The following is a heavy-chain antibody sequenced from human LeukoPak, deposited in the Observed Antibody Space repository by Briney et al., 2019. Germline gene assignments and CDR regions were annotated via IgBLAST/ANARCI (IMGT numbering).Heavy chain of an antibody. Sequence: PGGSLRLSCAASGFTFSSYAMHWVRQAPGKGLEWVAVISYDGSNKYYADSVKGRFTISRDSSKNTLYLQMNSLRAEDTAVYYCARESPPSYYDSSPYDYWGQGTLVTVSS. CDR3: ARESPPSYYDSSPYDY. V-gene: IGHV3-30*04. D-gene: IGHD3-22*01. CDR1: GFTFSSYA. CDR2: ISYDGSNK. J-gene: IGHJ4*02.